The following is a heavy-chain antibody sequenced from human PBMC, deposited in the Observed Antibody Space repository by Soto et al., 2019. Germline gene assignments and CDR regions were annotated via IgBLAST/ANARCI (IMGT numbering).Heavy chain of an antibody. V-gene: IGHV1-18*01. D-gene: IGHD2-2*01. CDR3: ARDEVPAANWLDP. CDR2: ISGYNGNT. Sequence: ASVKVSCKTSGYNFVNYGVTWVRQAPGQGLEWMGWISGYNGNTKYAQKFQGRVTMTTDTSTGTAYMELRSLRSDDTAVYYCARDEVPAANWLDPWGQGTLVTVSS. J-gene: IGHJ5*02. CDR1: GYNFVNYG.